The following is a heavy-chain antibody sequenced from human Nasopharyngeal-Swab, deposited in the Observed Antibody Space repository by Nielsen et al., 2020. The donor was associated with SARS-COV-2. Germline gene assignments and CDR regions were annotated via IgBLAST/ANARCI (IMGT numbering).Heavy chain of an antibody. CDR1: GYTFTSYY. D-gene: IGHD3-22*01. J-gene: IGHJ4*02. Sequence: ASVKVSCKASGYTFTSYYMHWVRQAPGQGLEWMGIINPSGGSTSYAQKFQGRVTMTRDTSTSTVYMELSRLRSEDTAVYYCARDPRDRYYYDSSGYQTPGFDYWGQGTLVTVSS. CDR3: ARDPRDRYYYDSSGYQTPGFDY. CDR2: INPSGGST. V-gene: IGHV1-46*01.